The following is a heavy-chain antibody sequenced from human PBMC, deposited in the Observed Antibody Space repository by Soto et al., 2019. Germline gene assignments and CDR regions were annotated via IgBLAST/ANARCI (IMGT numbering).Heavy chain of an antibody. D-gene: IGHD6-19*01. J-gene: IGHJ4*02. CDR2: INAGNGNT. CDR1: GYTFTSYA. V-gene: IGHV1-3*01. Sequence: QVQLVQSGAEVKKPGASVKVSCKASGYTFTSYAMHWVRQAPGQRLEWMGWINAGNGNTKYSQKFQGRVTITRDTSASTAYMELSSLRSEDTAVYYCAMDHGIAVAGTGDYWGQGTLVTVSS. CDR3: AMDHGIAVAGTGDY.